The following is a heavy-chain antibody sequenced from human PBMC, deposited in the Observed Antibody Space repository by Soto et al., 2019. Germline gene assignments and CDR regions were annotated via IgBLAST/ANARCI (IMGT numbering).Heavy chain of an antibody. Sequence: SETLSLTCAVSGGSISSGGYSWSWIRQPPGKGLEWIGYIYHSGSTYYNPSLKSRVTISIDRSKNQFSLKLSSVTAADTAVYYCARTLPNRQLFDSWSQGTLVTVSS. D-gene: IGHD1-1*01. V-gene: IGHV4-30-2*01. CDR2: IYHSGST. J-gene: IGHJ4*02. CDR1: GGSISSGGYS. CDR3: ARTLPNRQLFDS.